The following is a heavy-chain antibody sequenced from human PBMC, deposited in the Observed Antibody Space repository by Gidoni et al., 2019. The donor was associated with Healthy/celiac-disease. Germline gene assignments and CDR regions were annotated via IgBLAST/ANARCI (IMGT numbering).Heavy chain of an antibody. CDR3: ARGDIVVVVAAEGYGMDV. V-gene: IGHV1-2*04. CDR1: GYTFTGYY. CDR2: INPNSGGT. J-gene: IGHJ6*02. Sequence: QVQLVQSGAEVKKPGASVKVSCKASGYTFTGYYMHWVRQAPGQGLEWMGWINPNSGGTNYAQKFQGWVTMTRDTSISTAYMELSRLRSDDTAVYHCARGDIVVVVAAEGYGMDVWGQGTTVTVSS. D-gene: IGHD2-15*01.